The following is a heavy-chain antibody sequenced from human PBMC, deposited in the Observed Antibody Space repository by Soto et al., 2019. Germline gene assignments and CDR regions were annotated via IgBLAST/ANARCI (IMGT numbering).Heavy chain of an antibody. CDR2: ISAYNGNT. J-gene: IGHJ5*02. CDR3: ARVDGDCSGGSGDSDCCDP. CDR1: GYTFTSYG. Sequence: QVQLVQSGAEVKKPGASVKVSCKASGYTFTSYGISWVRQAPGQGLEWMGWISAYNGNTNYAQKLQGRVTMTTDTSTSTAYRKPRSLRSADTAVYYCARVDGDCSGGSGDSDCCDPWGQGTLVTVAS. V-gene: IGHV1-18*01. D-gene: IGHD2-15*01.